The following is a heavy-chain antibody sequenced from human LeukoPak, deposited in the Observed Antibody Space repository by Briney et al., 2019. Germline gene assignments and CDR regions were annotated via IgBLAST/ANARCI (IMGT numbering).Heavy chain of an antibody. CDR1: GYTFTSYG. V-gene: IGHV1-18*01. D-gene: IGHD3-3*01. CDR2: ISAYNGNT. J-gene: IGHJ5*02. Sequence: WASVKVSRKASGYTFTSYGISWVRQAPGQGLEWMGWISAYNGNTNYAQKLQGRVTMTTDTYTSTAYMELRSLRSDDTAVYYCARQLRFLEWLFDPWGQGTLVTVSS. CDR3: ARQLRFLEWLFDP.